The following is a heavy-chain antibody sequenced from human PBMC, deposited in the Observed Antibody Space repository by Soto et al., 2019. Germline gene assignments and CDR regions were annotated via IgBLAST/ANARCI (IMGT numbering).Heavy chain of an antibody. V-gene: IGHV1-18*04. CDR3: ARDLLA. CDR2: INAYNGDT. Sequence: QVQLVQSGAELKKPGASVNVSCKAPGYTFTTYGISGVRQAPGQGLEWMGWINAYNGDTRFAHKFHGRVTLTTDASRSTVYMELKNLRSDDTAVYDGARDLLAGGQGTMVTVSS. CDR1: GYTFTTYG. J-gene: IGHJ3*01.